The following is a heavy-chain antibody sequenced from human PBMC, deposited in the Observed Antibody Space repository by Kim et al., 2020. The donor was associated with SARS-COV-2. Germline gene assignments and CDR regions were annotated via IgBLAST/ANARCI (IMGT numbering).Heavy chain of an antibody. D-gene: IGHD6-19*01. Sequence: YADSVKGRFTVSRDNSKTTLFLQMHSLRAEDTAVYYCAKSLTTGWYYFDFWGQGTLVTVSS. CDR3: AKSLTTGWYYFDF. J-gene: IGHJ4*02. V-gene: IGHV3-23*01.